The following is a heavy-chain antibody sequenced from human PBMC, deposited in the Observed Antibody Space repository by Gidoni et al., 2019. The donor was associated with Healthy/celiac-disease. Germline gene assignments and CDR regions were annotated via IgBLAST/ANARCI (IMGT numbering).Heavy chain of an antibody. D-gene: IGHD3-22*01. V-gene: IGHV3-30*04. J-gene: IGHJ3*02. Sequence: VRQAPGKGLEWVAVISYDGSNKYYADSVKGRFTISRDNSKNTLYLQMNSLRAEDTAVYYCASLRFPKYYYDSSFPSDDAFDIWGQGTMVTVSS. CDR3: ASLRFPKYYYDSSFPSDDAFDI. CDR2: ISYDGSNK.